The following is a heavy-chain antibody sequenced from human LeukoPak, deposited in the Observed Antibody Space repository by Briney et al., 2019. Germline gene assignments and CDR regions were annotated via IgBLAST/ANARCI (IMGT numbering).Heavy chain of an antibody. Sequence: PSETLSLTCSVSGGSTSSSNYYWGWIRQPPGKGLEWIGSIYYSGSTHYNPSLKSRVTISVDTSKNQFSLKLSSVTAADTAVYHCARNSSDPYSSSAKRYNWFDPWGQGTLVTVSS. CDR1: GGSTSSSNYY. V-gene: IGHV4-39*01. J-gene: IGHJ5*02. CDR3: ARNSSDPYSSSAKRYNWFDP. D-gene: IGHD6-13*01. CDR2: IYYSGST.